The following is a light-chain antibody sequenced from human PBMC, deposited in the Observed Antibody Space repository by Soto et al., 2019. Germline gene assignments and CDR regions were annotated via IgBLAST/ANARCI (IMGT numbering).Light chain of an antibody. Sequence: QAVVTQPPSASGTPGQRVTISCSGSSSNIGSNYVYWYQQLPGTAPKLLIYRNTQRPSGVPDRFSGSKSGTSASLAISGLRSEDEADYYCAAWDDSLKVVGGGTKLTVL. V-gene: IGLV1-47*01. J-gene: IGLJ2*01. CDR3: AAWDDSLKV. CDR1: SSNIGSNY. CDR2: RNT.